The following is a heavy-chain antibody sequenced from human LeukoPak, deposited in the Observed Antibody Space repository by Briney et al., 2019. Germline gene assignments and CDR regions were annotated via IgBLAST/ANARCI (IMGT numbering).Heavy chain of an antibody. CDR3: ARDRGRKTGEQRIDAFDI. J-gene: IGHJ3*02. CDR2: ISSSSSPI. D-gene: IGHD6-25*01. V-gene: IGHV3-48*04. Sequence: GGSLRLSCAASEFTFSSYWMSWVRQAPGKGLEWVSYISSSSSPIYDSDSVKGRFTISRDNAKNSLYLQMNSLRAEDTAVYYCARDRGRKTGEQRIDAFDIWGQGTMVTVSS. CDR1: EFTFSSYW.